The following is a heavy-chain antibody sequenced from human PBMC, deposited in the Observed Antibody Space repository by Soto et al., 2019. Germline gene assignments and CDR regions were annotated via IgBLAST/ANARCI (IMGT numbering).Heavy chain of an antibody. CDR1: GFTFEDFA. Sequence: EVQLVESGGGLVQPGRSLRLSCAPSGFTFEDFAMHWVRQGPGKGLEWVAGVSCNSGTLGYADSVKGRFVISRDNAKKSLYLQMSSLRPGDAALYYCVKDIGLFSHGERGFESWGQGTLVTVSS. CDR2: VSCNSGTL. D-gene: IGHD2-21*01. J-gene: IGHJ4*02. CDR3: VKDIGLFSHGERGFES. V-gene: IGHV3-9*01.